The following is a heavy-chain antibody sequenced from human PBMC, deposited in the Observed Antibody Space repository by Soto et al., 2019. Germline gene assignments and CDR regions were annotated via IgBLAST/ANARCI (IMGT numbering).Heavy chain of an antibody. CDR1: GFTFSNYA. D-gene: IGHD1-26*01. Sequence: SLRLSCAASGFTFSNYAMSWVRQAPGKGLEWVSTISGNGVRTYYADSVKGRFTFSRDNSKSTLYLQMNSLSAEDTAVYYCAFPRGGGFSLPFDYWGQGTLVTVSS. CDR2: ISGNGVRT. J-gene: IGHJ4*02. CDR3: AFPRGGGFSLPFDY. V-gene: IGHV3-23*01.